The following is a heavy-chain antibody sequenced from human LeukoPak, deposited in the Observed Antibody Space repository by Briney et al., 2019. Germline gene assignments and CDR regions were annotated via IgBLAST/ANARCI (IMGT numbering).Heavy chain of an antibody. V-gene: IGHV4-59*01. CDR2: IYYTGST. Sequence: PSETLSLTCTVSGDSINSYYWNWIRQPPGKGLEWIGYIYYTGSTKYSPSLKSRVTMSLDTSKSQFSLQLSSVTAADTAIYYCARAQFGDYFDYWGPGTLVTVSS. CDR3: ARAQFGDYFDY. D-gene: IGHD3-10*01. J-gene: IGHJ4*02. CDR1: GDSINSYY.